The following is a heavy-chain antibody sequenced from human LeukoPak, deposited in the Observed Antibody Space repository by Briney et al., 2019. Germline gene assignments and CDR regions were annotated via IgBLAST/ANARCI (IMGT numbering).Heavy chain of an antibody. Sequence: SQTLSLTCTVSGGSTSSGRYYWGWIRQHPGKGLEWIGYIYYSGSAYYNPFLKSRVTISKDTSKTQFSLRLSSVTAADTAVYYCARSYYDILTGFFFDYWGQGTLVTVSS. CDR1: GGSTSSGRYY. CDR3: ARSYYDILTGFFFDY. CDR2: IYYSGSA. J-gene: IGHJ4*02. D-gene: IGHD3-9*01. V-gene: IGHV4-31*03.